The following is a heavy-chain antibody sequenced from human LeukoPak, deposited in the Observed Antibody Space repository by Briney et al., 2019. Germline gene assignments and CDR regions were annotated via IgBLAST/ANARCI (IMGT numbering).Heavy chain of an antibody. CDR3: ASGSIQIAAAGSINWFDP. Sequence: SETLSLTCTVSGGSISSSSYYWGWIRQPPGKGLEWIGSIYYSGSTYYNPSLKSRVTISVDTSKNQFSLKLSSVTAADTAVYYCASGSIQIAAAGSINWFDPWGQGTLVTVSS. CDR1: GGSISSSSYY. CDR2: IYYSGST. D-gene: IGHD6-13*01. V-gene: IGHV4-39*07. J-gene: IGHJ5*02.